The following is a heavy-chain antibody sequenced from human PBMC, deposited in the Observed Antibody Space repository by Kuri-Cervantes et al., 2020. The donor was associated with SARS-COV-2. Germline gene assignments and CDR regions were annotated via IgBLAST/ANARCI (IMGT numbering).Heavy chain of an antibody. CDR1: GGSFSGYY. CDR2: INHSGST. D-gene: IGHD3-10*01. J-gene: IGHJ4*02. CDR3: ARGQNSELLWFGESVSYYFDY. Sequence: SQNLSLTCAAYGGSFSGYYWTWIRHPPGKGLEWIGEINHSGSTNYNPSLKSRVTISVDTSKNQFSLKLSSVTAADTAVYYCARGQNSELLWFGESVSYYFDYWGQGTLVTVSS. V-gene: IGHV4-34*01.